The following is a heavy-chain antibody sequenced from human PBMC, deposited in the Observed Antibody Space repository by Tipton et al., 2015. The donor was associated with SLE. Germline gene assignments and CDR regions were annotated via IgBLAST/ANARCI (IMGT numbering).Heavy chain of an antibody. D-gene: IGHD6-19*01. J-gene: IGHJ3*02. CDR1: GGSFSGYY. CDR2: INHSGST. CDR3: ARHEQQWLAGGAFDI. Sequence: TLPLTCAVYGGSFSGYYWSWIRQPPGKGLEWIGEINHSGSTNYNPSLKSRVTISVDTSKNQFSLKLSSVTAADTAVYYCARHEQQWLAGGAFDIWGQGTMVTVSS. V-gene: IGHV4-34*01.